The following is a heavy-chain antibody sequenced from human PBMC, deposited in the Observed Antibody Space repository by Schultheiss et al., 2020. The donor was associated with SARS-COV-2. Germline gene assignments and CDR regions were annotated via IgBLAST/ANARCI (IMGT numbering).Heavy chain of an antibody. D-gene: IGHD4-11*01. CDR2: INPNSGGT. J-gene: IGHJ4*02. Sequence: ASVKVSCTASGYTFTSYDINWVRQAPGQGLEWMGWINPNSGGTNYAQKFQGRVTMTRDTSISTAYMELSRLRSDDTAVYYCARPGYSNSQMNWGQGTLVTVSS. V-gene: IGHV1-2*02. CDR3: ARPGYSNSQMN. CDR1: GYTFTSYD.